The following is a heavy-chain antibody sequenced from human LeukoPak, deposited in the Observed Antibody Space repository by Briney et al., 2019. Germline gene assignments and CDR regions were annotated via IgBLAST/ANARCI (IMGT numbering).Heavy chain of an antibody. V-gene: IGHV3-48*03. J-gene: IGHJ4*02. CDR3: ARDGLGVADLDY. Sequence: PGGSLRLSRVASGFMFRSYAMNWVRQAPRKGLEWLSYISSSGTTIYSADSVKGRFTISRDNAKNSLYLHMNSLRGEDTAAYYCARDGLGVADLDYWGQGTLVTVSS. D-gene: IGHD2-15*01. CDR2: ISSSGTTI. CDR1: GFMFRSYA.